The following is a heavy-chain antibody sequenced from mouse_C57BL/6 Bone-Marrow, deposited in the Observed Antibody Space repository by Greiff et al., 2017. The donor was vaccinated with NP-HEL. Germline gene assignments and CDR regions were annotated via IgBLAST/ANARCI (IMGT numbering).Heavy chain of an antibody. D-gene: IGHD2-3*01. J-gene: IGHJ4*01. Sequence: QVQLQQPGAELVRPGPSVKLSCTASGYTFTSYWMHWVHQRPGQGLEWIGVIDPSDSYTNYNQKFKGKATLTVDTSSSTAYMQLSSLISEDSAVYYCARDDGYSMDYWGQGTSVTVSA. CDR3: ARDDGYSMDY. CDR1: GYTFTSYW. CDR2: IDPSDSYT. V-gene: IGHV1-59*01.